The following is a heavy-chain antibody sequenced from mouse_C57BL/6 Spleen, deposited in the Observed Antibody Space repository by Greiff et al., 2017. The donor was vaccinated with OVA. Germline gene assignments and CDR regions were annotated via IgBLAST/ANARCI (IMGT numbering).Heavy chain of an antibody. CDR2: IWSGGST. J-gene: IGHJ4*01. D-gene: IGHD1-1*01. Sequence: QVQLQQSGPGLVQPSQSLSISCTASGFSFTSYGVHWVRQSPGKGLEWLGVIWSGGSTDYYAAFISRLSISKDNSKSQIFFKMNSLQADDTAMYYCASTTVVAAGAMDYWGQGTSVTVSS. CDR1: GFSFTSYG. V-gene: IGHV2-2*01. CDR3: ASTTVVAAGAMDY.